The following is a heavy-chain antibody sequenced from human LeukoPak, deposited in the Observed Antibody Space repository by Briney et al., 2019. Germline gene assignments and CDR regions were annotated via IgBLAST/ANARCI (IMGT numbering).Heavy chain of an antibody. CDR3: ARRPVGSGYYWRAAFDI. V-gene: IGHV4-59*11. CDR2: IYYSGST. J-gene: IGHJ3*02. Sequence: SETLSLTCTVSGGSISSHYWSWIRQPPGKGLEWIGYIYYSGSTNYNPSLKSRVTISVDTSKNQFSLKLSSVTAADTAVYYCARRPVGSGYYWRAAFDIWGQGTMVTVSS. CDR1: GGSISSHY. D-gene: IGHD3-22*01.